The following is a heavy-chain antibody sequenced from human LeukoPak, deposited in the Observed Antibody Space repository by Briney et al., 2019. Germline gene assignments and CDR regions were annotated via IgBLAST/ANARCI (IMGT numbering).Heavy chain of an antibody. Sequence: ASVKVSCKASGYTFTDYYIHWVRQAPGQGLEWMGRINPKSGGTHDAQKFQGRVTMTRDTSISTVYMELSRLRSDDTAVYYCARGYYYDRSDYYSDAFDIWGQGTMVTVSS. CDR3: ARGYYYDRSDYYSDAFDI. CDR1: GYTFTDYY. J-gene: IGHJ3*02. V-gene: IGHV1-2*06. D-gene: IGHD3-22*01. CDR2: INPKSGGT.